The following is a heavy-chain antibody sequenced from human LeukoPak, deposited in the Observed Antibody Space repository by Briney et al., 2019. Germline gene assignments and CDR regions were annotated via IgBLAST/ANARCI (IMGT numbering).Heavy chain of an antibody. J-gene: IGHJ4*02. CDR3: ARLPARVRGVIRPFDY. CDR1: GGSISSGGHY. V-gene: IGHV4-31*03. Sequence: PSETLSLTCTVSGGSISSGGHYWGWIRQHPGKGLEWIGYIYYSGTTYYNPSLQSRVTISVDTSKNQFSLKLSSVTAADTAVHYCARLPARVRGVIRPFDYWGQGTLVTVSS. D-gene: IGHD3-10*01. CDR2: IYYSGTT.